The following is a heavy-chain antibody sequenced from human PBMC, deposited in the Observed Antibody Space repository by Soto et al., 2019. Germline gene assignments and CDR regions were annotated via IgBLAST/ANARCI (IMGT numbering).Heavy chain of an antibody. V-gene: IGHV3-7*03. Sequence: GGSLRLSCAASGFNFSSYWMSWVRQAPGKGLEWVANIKQGGSEKYYVDSVKGRFTISRDNAKNSLYLQMNSLRAEDTAVYYCAREVAAAGTFYYYYGMDVWGQGTTVTVSS. D-gene: IGHD6-13*01. J-gene: IGHJ6*02. CDR1: GFNFSSYW. CDR3: AREVAAAGTFYYYYGMDV. CDR2: IKQGGSEK.